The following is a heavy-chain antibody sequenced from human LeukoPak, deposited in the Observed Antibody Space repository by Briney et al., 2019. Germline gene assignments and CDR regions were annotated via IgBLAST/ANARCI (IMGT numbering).Heavy chain of an antibody. CDR2: LYPGDSDT. D-gene: IGHD2-2*01. Sequence: GESLKISCKGSGYSFPNYWIGWVRQMPGKGLECMGILYPGDSDTRYSPSFEGQVTISADKSISTAYLQWSSLKASDTATYYCARVIVPAAGRYYFDSWGQGTLVTVSS. CDR1: GYSFPNYW. CDR3: ARVIVPAAGRYYFDS. V-gene: IGHV5-51*01. J-gene: IGHJ4*02.